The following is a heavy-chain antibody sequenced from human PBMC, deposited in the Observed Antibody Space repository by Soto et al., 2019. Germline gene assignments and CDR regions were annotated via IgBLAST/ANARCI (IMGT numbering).Heavy chain of an antibody. D-gene: IGHD1-7*01. CDR3: VIQRTTVPTQACFDY. V-gene: IGHV4-39*01. CDR2: VYYRGRS. J-gene: IGHJ4*02. Sequence: SETLSLSCTVSGCSVTNSSYNWGCMPQSPGKGREWIGSVYYRGRSYSKSSVKSGVTISVDTSKNRFALSLNSVTASDTAVYFCVIQRTTVPTQACFDYWGPGALVTVSS. CDR1: GCSVTNSSYN.